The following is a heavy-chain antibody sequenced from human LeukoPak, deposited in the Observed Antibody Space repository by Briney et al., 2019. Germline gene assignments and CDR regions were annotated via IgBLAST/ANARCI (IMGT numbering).Heavy chain of an antibody. V-gene: IGHV4-39*01. Sequence: SETLSLTCTVSGGSISSSSYYWGWIRQPPGKGLEWIGSIYYSGSTYYNPSLKSRVTISVDTSKNQFSLKLSSVTAADTAVYYCASKNPLGGRGYYFDYWGQGTLVTVSS. CDR3: ASKNPLGGRGYYFDY. CDR2: IYYSGST. J-gene: IGHJ4*02. CDR1: GGSISSSSYY. D-gene: IGHD3-16*01.